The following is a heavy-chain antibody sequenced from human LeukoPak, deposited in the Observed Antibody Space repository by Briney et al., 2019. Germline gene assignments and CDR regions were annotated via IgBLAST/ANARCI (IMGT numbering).Heavy chain of an antibody. CDR3: AKWTRLPPGGWSS. J-gene: IGHJ4*02. CDR1: GFTFDDYA. Sequence: QPGRSLRLSCAASGFTFDDYAVHWVRQAPGKGLEWVSGISWNSGSIGYADSVKGRFTISRDNAKNSLYLQMNSLRAEDTALYYCAKWTRLPPGGWSSWGQGTLVTVSS. CDR2: ISWNSGSI. D-gene: IGHD6-19*01. V-gene: IGHV3-9*01.